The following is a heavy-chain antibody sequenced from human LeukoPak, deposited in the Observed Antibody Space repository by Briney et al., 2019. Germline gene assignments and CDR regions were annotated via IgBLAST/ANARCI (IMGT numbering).Heavy chain of an antibody. V-gene: IGHV3-23*01. CDR1: GFTFRSYC. CDR3: ATYRQIQVPFEF. Sequence: GGSLRLSCVASGFTFRSYCMIWVRQAPGKGLEWVSTIFPSSVEIHYADSVKGRFTISRDNSRSTLSLQMDSLRAEDTATYYCATYRQIQVPFEFWGQGTLVTVSS. D-gene: IGHD5-18*01. CDR2: IFPSSVEI. J-gene: IGHJ4*02.